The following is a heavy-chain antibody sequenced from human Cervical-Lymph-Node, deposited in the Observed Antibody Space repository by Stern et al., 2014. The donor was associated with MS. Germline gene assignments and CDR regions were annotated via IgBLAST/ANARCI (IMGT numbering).Heavy chain of an antibody. V-gene: IGHV3-9*01. CDR2: INWNSGTI. CDR3: ARVVAGIAVSGSYFDY. J-gene: IGHJ4*02. D-gene: IGHD6-19*01. Sequence: EVQLEESGGGLVQPGRSLRLSCAASGFTFDDYAMHWVRQAPGKGLEWVSGINWNSGTIGYAGSVKGRFTISRDNAKNSLYLQMNSLRAEDTALYYCARVVAGIAVSGSYFDYWGQGTLVTVSS. CDR1: GFTFDDYA.